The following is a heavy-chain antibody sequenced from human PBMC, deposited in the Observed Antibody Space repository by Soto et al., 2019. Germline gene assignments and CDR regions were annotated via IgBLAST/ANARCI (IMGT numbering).Heavy chain of an antibody. J-gene: IGHJ5*02. CDR2: INAGNGNT. V-gene: IGHV1-3*05. CDR1: GYTFSDYA. CDR3: ARGTPVWFDP. Sequence: QVQLVQSGAEEKKPGASVKVSCKASGYTFSDYAIHWVRQAPGQRPEWMGWINAGNGNTKYSQKFQGRVTITRDPSASTAYMELSSLRSEDTAVYYCARGTPVWFDPWGQGTLVTVSS. D-gene: IGHD3-10*01.